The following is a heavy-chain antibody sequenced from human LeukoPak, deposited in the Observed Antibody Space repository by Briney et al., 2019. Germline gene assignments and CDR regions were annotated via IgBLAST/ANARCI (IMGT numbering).Heavy chain of an antibody. J-gene: IGHJ4*02. CDR1: GFTFSNYG. D-gene: IGHD3-10*01. Sequence: GGTLRLSCAASGFTFSNYGMSWVRQAPGKGLEWVGFIRSKAYGGTTEYAASVKGRFTISRDDSKSIAYLQMNSLKTEDTAVYYCRFYGSGSYRDYWGQGTLVTVSS. CDR2: IRSKAYGGTT. CDR3: RFYGSGSYRDY. V-gene: IGHV3-49*04.